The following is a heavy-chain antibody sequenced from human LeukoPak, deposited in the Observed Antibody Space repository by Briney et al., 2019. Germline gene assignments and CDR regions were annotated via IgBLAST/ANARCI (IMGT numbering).Heavy chain of an antibody. CDR1: GFTFSSYA. Sequence: GGSLRLSCAASGFTFSSYAMHWVRQAPGKGLEWVAVISYDGSNKYYADSVKGRFTISRDNSKNTLYLQMNSLRAEDTAVYYCARTVNSYGPLDYWGQGTPVTVSS. CDR2: ISYDGSNK. J-gene: IGHJ4*02. CDR3: ARTVNSYGPLDY. D-gene: IGHD5-18*01. V-gene: IGHV3-30*04.